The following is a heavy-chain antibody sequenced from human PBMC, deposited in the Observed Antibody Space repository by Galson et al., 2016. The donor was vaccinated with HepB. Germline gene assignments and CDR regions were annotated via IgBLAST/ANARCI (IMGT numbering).Heavy chain of an antibody. CDR2: IRSTGAIT. CDR3: SGGEKEGF. J-gene: IGHJ4*02. V-gene: IGHV3-23*01. D-gene: IGHD3-16*01. CDR1: GFAFDRRA. Sequence: SLRLSCAASGFAFDRRALSWVRQAPGNRLAWVSVIRSTGAITYYEDSVKGRFTISRANSKNTLYLQMDSLRAEDTAVYSCSGGEKEGFWGQGTLVTVSS.